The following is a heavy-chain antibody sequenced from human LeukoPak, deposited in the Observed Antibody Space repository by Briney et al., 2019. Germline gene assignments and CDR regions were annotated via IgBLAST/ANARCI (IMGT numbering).Heavy chain of an antibody. CDR2: ISSSSSTI. CDR1: GFTFSSYS. Sequence: GGSLRLSCAASGFTFSSYSMNWVRQAPGNGLEWVSYISSSSSTIYYADSVKGRFTISRDNANDSLDLQMNSLRDEDTVVYYCARDPGSGWYQIPNFDYSGQGTLVTVSS. CDR3: ARDPGSGWYQIPNFDY. V-gene: IGHV3-48*02. D-gene: IGHD6-19*01. J-gene: IGHJ4*02.